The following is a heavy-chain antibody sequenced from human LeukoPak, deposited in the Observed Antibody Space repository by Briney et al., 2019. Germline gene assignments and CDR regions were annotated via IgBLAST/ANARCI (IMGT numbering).Heavy chain of an antibody. CDR3: ARDSPHCSSTSCQSTNYYHYGMDV. Sequence: PSETLSLTCTVSGGSISSYYWSWIRQPPGKGLEWIGYIYYSGSTNYNPSLKSRVTISVDTSKNQFSLKLGSVTAADTAVYYCARDSPHCSSTSCQSTNYYHYGMDVWGQGTTVTVSS. CDR1: GGSISSYY. D-gene: IGHD2-2*01. V-gene: IGHV4-59*01. CDR2: IYYSGST. J-gene: IGHJ6*02.